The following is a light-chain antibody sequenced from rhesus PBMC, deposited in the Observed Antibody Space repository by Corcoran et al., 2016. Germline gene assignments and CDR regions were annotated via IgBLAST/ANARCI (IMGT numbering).Light chain of an antibody. CDR3: LQDNSDLTWT. Sequence: DIQMTQSPSSLSASVGDRVTITCRASQGISNYLSWYPQKPGKAPKLLIYDASPLQSGVPSKFSGSGAAADVTPPISSLPTEDFSTYYCLQDNSDLTWTFGQGTKVEIK. V-gene: IGKV1S21*01. CDR2: DAS. J-gene: IGKJ1*01. CDR1: QGISNY.